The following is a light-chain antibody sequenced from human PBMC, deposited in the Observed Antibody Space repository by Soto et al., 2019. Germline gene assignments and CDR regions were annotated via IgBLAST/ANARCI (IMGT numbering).Light chain of an antibody. V-gene: IGLV1-36*01. CDR3: ASWDDILNGPV. Sequence: QSVLTQPPSVSEAPRQRVTISCSGSSSNIGNNPVNWYQHFPGKAPKLLIYYDGMLYSGVSDRLAGSKSGTSASLAIRGLQSEHEADYYCASWDDILNGPVFSRGTKLAVL. J-gene: IGLJ2*01. CDR2: YDG. CDR1: SSNIGNNP.